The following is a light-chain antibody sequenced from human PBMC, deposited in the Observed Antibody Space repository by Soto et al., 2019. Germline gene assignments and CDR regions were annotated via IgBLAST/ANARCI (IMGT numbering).Light chain of an antibody. CDR2: DIN. J-gene: IGLJ1*01. CDR1: SSDVGGYNY. Sequence: QSAMTQPASVSGSPGQSISISCTGTSSDVGGYNYVSWYQQHPGKAPKLMIYDINNRPSGVSDRFSGSKSGNTASLTISGLQVEDEADYYCSSYTRSSTLVFGTATKVTVL. CDR3: SSYTRSSTLV. V-gene: IGLV2-14*01.